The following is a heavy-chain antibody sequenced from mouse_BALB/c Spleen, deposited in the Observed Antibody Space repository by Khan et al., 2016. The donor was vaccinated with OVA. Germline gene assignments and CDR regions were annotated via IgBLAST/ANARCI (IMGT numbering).Heavy chain of an antibody. CDR2: ISYSDST. D-gene: IGHD1-1*01. CDR3: ARGNYYGYYFDY. V-gene: IGHV3-2*02. Sequence: VQLKQSGPGLVKPSQSLSLTCTVTGYSITSNYAWNWLRQFPGNKLEWMGYISYSDSTSYNPSLKSRISITRDTSQNQFFLQLNSVTTEDTATYYCARGNYYGYYFDYWGQGTTLTVSS. CDR1: GYSITSNYA. J-gene: IGHJ2*01.